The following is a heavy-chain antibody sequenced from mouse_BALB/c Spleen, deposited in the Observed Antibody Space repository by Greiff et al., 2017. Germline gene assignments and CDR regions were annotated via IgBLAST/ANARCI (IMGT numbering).Heavy chain of an antibody. J-gene: IGHJ3*01. V-gene: IGHV3-6*02. CDR1: GYSITSGYY. CDR2: ISYDGSN. D-gene: IGHD2-4*01. Sequence: EVKLMESGPGLVKPSQSLSLTCSVTGYSITSGYYWNWIRQFPGNKLEWMGYISYDGSNNYNPSLKNRISITRDTSKNQFFLKLNSVTTEDTATYYCARDLSYYDYDAFAYWGQGTLVTVSA. CDR3: ARDLSYYDYDAFAY.